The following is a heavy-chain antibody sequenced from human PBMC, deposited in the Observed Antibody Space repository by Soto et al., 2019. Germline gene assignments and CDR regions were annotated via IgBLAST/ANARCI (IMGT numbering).Heavy chain of an antibody. D-gene: IGHD3-9*01. CDR2: INHSGST. V-gene: IGHV4-34*01. CDR1: GGSFSGYY. CDR3: ARGRDILTGYYVSITTRYFDY. Sequence: SETLSLTCAVYGGSFSGYYWSWIRQPPGKGLEWIGEINHSGSTNYNPSLKSRVTVSVDTSKNQFSLKLSSVTAADTAVYYCARGRDILTGYYVSITTRYFDYWGQGTLVTVSS. J-gene: IGHJ4*02.